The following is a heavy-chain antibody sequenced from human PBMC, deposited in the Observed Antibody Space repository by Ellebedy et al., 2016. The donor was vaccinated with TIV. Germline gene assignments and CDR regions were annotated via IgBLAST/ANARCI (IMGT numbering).Heavy chain of an antibody. CDR1: GFTFTTSW. Sequence: GESLKISCAASGFTFTTSWMSWVRQAPGKGLEWVANIKPDGSGEWYVDSVKGRFTISRDNTENSLYLQINSPRAEDTAVYYCARDGDGYKTWGQGTLVTVSS. V-gene: IGHV3-7*03. CDR3: ARDGDGYKT. J-gene: IGHJ4*02. CDR2: IKPDGSGE. D-gene: IGHD5-24*01.